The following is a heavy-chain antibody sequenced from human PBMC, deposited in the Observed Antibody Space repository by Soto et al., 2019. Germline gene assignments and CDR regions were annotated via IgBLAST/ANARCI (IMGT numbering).Heavy chain of an antibody. Sequence: QVQLVESGGGLVKPGGSLRLSCAASRFTFSDYSMSWIRQAPGRGPEWVSYISTSGSTIFYADSVKGRFTISRDNTMSSLYLQMNSLRVEDAAIYYCAREGPRKGTYLFDYWGQGTLVPVSS. V-gene: IGHV3-11*01. J-gene: IGHJ4*02. CDR1: RFTFSDYS. D-gene: IGHD3-10*01. CDR3: AREGPRKGTYLFDY. CDR2: ISTSGSTI.